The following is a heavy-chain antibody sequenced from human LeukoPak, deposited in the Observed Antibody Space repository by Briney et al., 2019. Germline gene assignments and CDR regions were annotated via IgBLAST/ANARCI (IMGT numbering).Heavy chain of an antibody. CDR1: GYTLTELS. CDR3: ATDRYGPPFDI. D-gene: IGHD4-17*01. Sequence: ASVKASCKVSGYTLTELSMHWVRQAPGKGLGWMGGFDPEDGETIYAQKFQGRVTMTEDTSTDIAYMELSSLRSEDTAVYYCATDRYGPPFDIWGQGTMVTVSS. V-gene: IGHV1-24*01. CDR2: FDPEDGET. J-gene: IGHJ3*02.